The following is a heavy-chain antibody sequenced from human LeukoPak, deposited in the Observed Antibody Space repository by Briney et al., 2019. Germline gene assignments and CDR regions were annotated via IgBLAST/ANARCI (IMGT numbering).Heavy chain of an antibody. D-gene: IGHD6-19*01. CDR2: IIPIFGTA. V-gene: IGHV1-69*13. CDR1: GGTFSSYA. CDR3: ARESRYSSAYYSFDY. J-gene: IGHJ4*02. Sequence: ASVKVSCKASGGTFSSYAISWVRQAPGQGLEWMGGIIPIFGTANYAQKFQGRVTITADESTSTAYMELSSLRSEDTAVYYCARESRYSSAYYSFDYWGQGTLVTVSS.